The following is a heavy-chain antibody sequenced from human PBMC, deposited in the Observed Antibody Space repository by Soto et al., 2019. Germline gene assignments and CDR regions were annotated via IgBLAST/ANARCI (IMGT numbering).Heavy chain of an antibody. CDR2: ISSTTNYI. V-gene: IGHV3-21*06. CDR1: GFTFTRYS. CDR3: ARESEDLTPNFDY. Sequence: GGSLRLSCAASGFTFTRYSMNWVRQAPGKGLEWVSSISSTTNYIYYGDSMKGRFTISRDNAKNSPYLEMNSLRAKDTAVYYCARESEDLTPNFDYWGQGTLVTVSS. J-gene: IGHJ4*02.